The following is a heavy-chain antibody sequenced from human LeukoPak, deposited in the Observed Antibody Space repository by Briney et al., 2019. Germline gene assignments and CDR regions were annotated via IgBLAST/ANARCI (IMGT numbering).Heavy chain of an antibody. CDR1: GGSFSGYY. Sequence: SETLSLTGAVYGGSFSGYYWSWIRQPPGKGLEWIGEINHSGSTNYNPSLKSRVTISVDTSKNQFSLKLSSVTAADMAVYYCARGRDYYGSGPFDYWGQGTLVTVSS. CDR3: ARGRDYYGSGPFDY. J-gene: IGHJ4*02. CDR2: INHSGST. D-gene: IGHD3-10*01. V-gene: IGHV4-34*01.